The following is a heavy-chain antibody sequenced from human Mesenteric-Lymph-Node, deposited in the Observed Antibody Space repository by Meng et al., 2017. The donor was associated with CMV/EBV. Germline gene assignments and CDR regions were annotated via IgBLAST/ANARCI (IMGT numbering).Heavy chain of an antibody. CDR2: IYGTGIT. V-gene: IGHV4-61*08. J-gene: IGHJ4*02. CDR3: AKSRSSTPGIVDD. Sequence: QGDLQESGPGLVKPSETLSLTCIAPGVSVTSGAYHWSWIRQSPGKGLEWIGYIYGTGITIYNPSLKSRVTILLETSKNQFSLKLNSVTTADTAVYYCAKSRSSTPGIVDDWGQGTLVTVSS. D-gene: IGHD2/OR15-2a*01. CDR1: GVSVTSGAYH.